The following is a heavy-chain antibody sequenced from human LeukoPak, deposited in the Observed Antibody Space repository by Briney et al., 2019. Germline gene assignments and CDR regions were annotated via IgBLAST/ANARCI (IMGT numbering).Heavy chain of an antibody. CDR2: INPSGGST. V-gene: IGHV1-46*01. J-gene: IGHJ4*02. D-gene: IGHD3-22*01. CDR1: GYTFTSYY. Sequence: GASVKVSCKASGYTFTSYYMHWVRQAPGQGLEWMGIINPSGGSTSYAQKFQGRVTMTRDTSTSTVYMELSSLRSEDTAVYYCARALHLTYYYDSSGYFLGVYWGQGTLVTVSS. CDR3: ARALHLTYYYDSSGYFLGVY.